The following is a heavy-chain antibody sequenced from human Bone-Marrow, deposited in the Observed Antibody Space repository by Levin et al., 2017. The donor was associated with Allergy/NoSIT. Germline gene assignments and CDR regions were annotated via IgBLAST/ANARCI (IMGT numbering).Heavy chain of an antibody. Sequence: ASVKVSCKASGYTFTSYGISWVRQAPGQGLEWMGWISAYNGNTNYAQKLQGRVTMTTDTSTSTAYMELRSLRSDDTAVYYCASMPRYCSSTSCYYYYYYGMDVWGQGTTVTVSS. D-gene: IGHD2-2*01. CDR2: ISAYNGNT. CDR1: GYTFTSYG. V-gene: IGHV1-18*01. J-gene: IGHJ6*02. CDR3: ASMPRYCSSTSCYYYYYYGMDV.